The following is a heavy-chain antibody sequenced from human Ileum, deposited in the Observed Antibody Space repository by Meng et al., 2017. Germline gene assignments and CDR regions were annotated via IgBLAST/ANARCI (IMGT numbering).Heavy chain of an antibody. J-gene: IGHJ4*02. CDR1: GFSLITDG. CDR3: AKTEGKFWSGYYISD. Sequence: QVQLVQSRPEVKKPGASARGSCKDSGFSLITDGLTWVRQAPGQGLEWMAWIATYNRNTIYAQRFQDRVIMTTETQTNTAYLDLKSLTSDDTAVYYCAKTEGKFWSGYYISDWGQGTLVTVSS. D-gene: IGHD3-3*01. CDR2: IATYNRNT. V-gene: IGHV1-18*01.